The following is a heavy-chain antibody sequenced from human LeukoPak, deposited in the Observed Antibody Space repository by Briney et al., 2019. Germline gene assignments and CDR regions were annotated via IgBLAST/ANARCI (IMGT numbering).Heavy chain of an antibody. D-gene: IGHD5-18*01. Sequence: PGGSLRLSCAASGFTFSSYSMNWVRQAPGKGLEWVSYISSSSSTIYYADSVKGRFTISRDNAKNSLYLQMNSLRAEDTAVYYCAGSGYSYGYPFDYWGQGTLVTVSS. CDR1: GFTFSSYS. CDR3: AGSGYSYGYPFDY. CDR2: ISSSSSTI. V-gene: IGHV3-48*04. J-gene: IGHJ4*02.